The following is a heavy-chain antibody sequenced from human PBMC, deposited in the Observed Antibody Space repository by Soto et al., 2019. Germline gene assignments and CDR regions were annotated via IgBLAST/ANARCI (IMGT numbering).Heavy chain of an antibody. J-gene: IGHJ4*02. CDR2: ISGSGGST. V-gene: IGHV3-23*01. CDR3: AKEVSLGSTVDLGY. CDR1: GFTFSIFA. D-gene: IGHD7-27*01. Sequence: ASVKVSCAASGFTFSIFAMSWVRQSPGKGLEWVSTISGSGGSTYYADAVKGRFTISRDNSMGTLYLQMKSLRVEDTAIYYCAKEVSLGSTVDLGYWGQGALVTVSS.